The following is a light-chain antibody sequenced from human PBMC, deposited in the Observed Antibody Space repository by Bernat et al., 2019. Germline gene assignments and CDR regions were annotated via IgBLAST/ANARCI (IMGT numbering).Light chain of an antibody. CDR1: YSDVGGYDF. J-gene: IGLJ3*02. Sequence: QSALTQPASVSGSPGQSITISCTGTYSDVGGYDFVSWYQQHPGKVPKLIIYDVSNRPSGVSNRFSGSKSGNTASLTISGLQAEDEADYYCTSYTSSTTRWLFGGGTKLTVL. V-gene: IGLV2-14*01. CDR2: DVS. CDR3: TSYTSSTTRWL.